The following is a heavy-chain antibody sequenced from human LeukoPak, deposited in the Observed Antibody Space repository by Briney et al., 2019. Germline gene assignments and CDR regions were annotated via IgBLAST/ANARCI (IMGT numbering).Heavy chain of an antibody. J-gene: IGHJ5*02. Sequence: ASVKVSCKASGYTFTSYAMHWVRQAPGQRLEWMGWINAGNGNTKYSQKFQGRVTITRDTSASTAYMELSSLRSEDAAVYYCARAPLAYLYNWFDPWGQGTLVTVSS. CDR1: GYTFTSYA. V-gene: IGHV1-3*01. CDR2: INAGNGNT. CDR3: ARAPLAYLYNWFDP.